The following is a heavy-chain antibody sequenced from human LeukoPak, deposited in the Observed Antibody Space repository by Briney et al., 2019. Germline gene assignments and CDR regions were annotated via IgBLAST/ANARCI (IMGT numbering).Heavy chain of an antibody. CDR3: ARAGLSIAARSFDY. CDR2: IYTSGST. D-gene: IGHD6-6*01. V-gene: IGHV4-4*07. Sequence: SETLSLTCTVSGGSISSYYWSWIRQPAGKGLEWIGRIYTSGSTNYNPSLKSRVTMSVDTSKNQFSLKLSSVTAADTAVYYCARAGLSIAARSFDYWGQGTLVTVSS. CDR1: GGSISSYY. J-gene: IGHJ4*02.